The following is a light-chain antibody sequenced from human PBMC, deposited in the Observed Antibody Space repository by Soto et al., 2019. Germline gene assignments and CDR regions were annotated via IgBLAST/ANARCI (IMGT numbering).Light chain of an antibody. CDR1: QSVGSN. CDR3: QQYDKLPLT. J-gene: IGKJ3*01. V-gene: IGKV3-15*01. CDR2: GAS. Sequence: EILITQSPATLSVSPGEIXTXSXRASQSVGSNLAWYQQKPGQAPRLLIFGASSRATGVPARFSGSGSGTEFTLTINSLQSEDFAVYFCQQYDKLPLTFGPGTKVDIK.